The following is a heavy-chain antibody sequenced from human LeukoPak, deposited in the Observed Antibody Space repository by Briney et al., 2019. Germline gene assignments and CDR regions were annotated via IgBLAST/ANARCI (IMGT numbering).Heavy chain of an antibody. V-gene: IGHV1-69*05. CDR2: IIPIFGTA. D-gene: IGHD1-20*01. CDR3: ARDGVTGKRRGAFDI. J-gene: IGHJ3*02. Sequence: SVKVSCKASGGTFSRYAISWVRQAPGQGLEWMGGIIPIFGTANYAQKFQGRVTITTDESTSTAYMELSSLRSEDTAVYYCARDGVTGKRRGAFDIWGQGTMVTVSS. CDR1: GGTFSRYA.